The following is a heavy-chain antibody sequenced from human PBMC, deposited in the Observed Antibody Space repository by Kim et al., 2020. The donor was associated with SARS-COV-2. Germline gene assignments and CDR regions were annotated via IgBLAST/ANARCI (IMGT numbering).Heavy chain of an antibody. CDR2: IIPIFGTA. V-gene: IGHV1-69*13. Sequence: SVKVSCKASGGTFSSYAISWVRQAPGQGLEWMGGIIPIFGTANYAQKFQGRVTITADESTSTAYMELSSLRSEDTAVYYCAIGGVLRYFDWLLPDPYYYYGMDVWGQGTTVTVSS. CDR1: GGTFSSYA. CDR3: AIGGVLRYFDWLLPDPYYYYGMDV. J-gene: IGHJ6*02. D-gene: IGHD3-9*01.